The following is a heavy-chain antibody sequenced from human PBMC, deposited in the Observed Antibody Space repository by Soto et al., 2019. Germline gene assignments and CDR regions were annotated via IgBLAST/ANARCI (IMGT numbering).Heavy chain of an antibody. J-gene: IGHJ5*01. D-gene: IGHD5-12*01. Sequence: EVQLVESGGGLVKPGGSLRLSCAASGFTFSSYSMNWVRQAPGKGLEWVSSISSSSSYIYYADSVKGRFTISRDNAKNPLYLKMNSLRAEDRAVYSCGKDGGYDYPDSGGQAPLVTVS. V-gene: IGHV3-21*01. CDR1: GFTFSSYS. CDR3: GKDGGYDYPDS. CDR2: ISSSSSYI.